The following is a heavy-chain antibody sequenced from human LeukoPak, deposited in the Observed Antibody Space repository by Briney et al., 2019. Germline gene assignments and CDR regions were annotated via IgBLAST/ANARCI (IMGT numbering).Heavy chain of an antibody. CDR2: IYPGDSDT. CDR1: GYSFSNYW. Sequence: GESLKISCKGSGYSFSNYWIGWVRQMPGKGLEWMGIIYPGDSDTRYSPSFQGQVTISADKSISTAYLQWSSLKASDTAMYYCARAFMVRGVIFDYWGQGTLVTVSS. CDR3: ARAFMVRGVIFDY. V-gene: IGHV5-51*01. D-gene: IGHD3-10*01. J-gene: IGHJ4*02.